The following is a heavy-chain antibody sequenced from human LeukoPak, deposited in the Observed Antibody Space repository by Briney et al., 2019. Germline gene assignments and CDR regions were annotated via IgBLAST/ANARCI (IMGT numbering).Heavy chain of an antibody. CDR1: GFTFDDYA. V-gene: IGHV3-9*01. D-gene: IGHD3-3*01. CDR2: ISWNSGSI. CDR3: ARDWSDFWSGYPNWFDP. Sequence: PGGSLRLSCAASGFTFDDYAMHWVRQAPGKGLEWVSGISWNSGSIGYADSVKGRFTISRDNAKNSLYLQMNSLRAEDTAVYYCARDWSDFWSGYPNWFDPWGQGTLVTVSS. J-gene: IGHJ5*02.